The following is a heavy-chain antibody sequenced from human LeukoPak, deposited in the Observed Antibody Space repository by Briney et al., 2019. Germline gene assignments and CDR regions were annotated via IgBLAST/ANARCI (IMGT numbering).Heavy chain of an antibody. V-gene: IGHV4-59*08. CDR3: ARLRDGYNVDH. CDR2: IYYSGST. CDR1: GGSISSYY. Sequence: PSETLSLTCTVSGGSISSYYWSWIRQPPGKGLEWIGYIYYSGSTNYNPSLKSRVTISEDTSKNQFSLKLSSVTAADTAVYYCARLRDGYNVDHGGQGTLVTVSS. D-gene: IGHD5-24*01. J-gene: IGHJ4*02.